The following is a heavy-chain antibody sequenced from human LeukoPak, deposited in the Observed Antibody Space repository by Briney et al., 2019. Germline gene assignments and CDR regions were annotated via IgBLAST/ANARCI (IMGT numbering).Heavy chain of an antibody. V-gene: IGHV3-7*01. CDR3: ATTLVPAAYDAFDI. D-gene: IGHD2-2*01. CDR2: IKQDGSEK. Sequence: GGSLRLSCAASGFTFGAYALSWVRQAPGKGLEWVANIKQDGSEKYYVDSVKGRFTISRDNAKNSLYLQMNSLRAEDTAVYYCATTLVPAAYDAFDIWGQGTMVTVSS. J-gene: IGHJ3*02. CDR1: GFTFGAYA.